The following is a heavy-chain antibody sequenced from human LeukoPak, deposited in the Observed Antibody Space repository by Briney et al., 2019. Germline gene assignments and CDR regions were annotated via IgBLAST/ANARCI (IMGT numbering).Heavy chain of an antibody. J-gene: IGHJ4*02. CDR2: IKQDGSEK. Sequence: GGSLRLPCVTSGFTFSTYWMSWVRQAPGKGLEWVANIKQDGSEKYYVDSVKGRFTISRDNAKNSLYLQMNSLRAEDTAVYYCANGDGFDYWGQGTLVTVSS. V-gene: IGHV3-7*01. CDR3: ANGDGFDY. D-gene: IGHD5-24*01. CDR1: GFTFSTYW.